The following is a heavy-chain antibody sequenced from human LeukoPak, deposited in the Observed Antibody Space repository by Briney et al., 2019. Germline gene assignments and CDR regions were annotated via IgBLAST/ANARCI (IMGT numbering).Heavy chain of an antibody. V-gene: IGHV1-18*01. D-gene: IGHD3-3*01. J-gene: IGHJ6*02. Sequence: GASVTVSFTPSGYTFRSYGITWVRQAPGQGLEWLGWISGYNGVVHYAQEMQGRVTITTDTSTMTGYMELRSLTSADTAVYYCARGAIFGADTSPIYYYGLDVWGQGTTITVS. CDR2: ISGYNGVV. CDR3: ARGAIFGADTSPIYYYGLDV. CDR1: GYTFRSYG.